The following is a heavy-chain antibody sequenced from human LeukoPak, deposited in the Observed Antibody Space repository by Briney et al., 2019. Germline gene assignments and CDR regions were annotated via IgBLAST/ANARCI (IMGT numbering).Heavy chain of an antibody. V-gene: IGHV5-51*01. J-gene: IGHJ4*02. CDR1: GYDFTNYW. CDR2: TYPGNSDT. D-gene: IGHD5-18*01. CDR3: ARQRGSYAYDY. Sequence: GESLKTSCKHSGYDFTNYWIAWVRQMPGKGLQWMGITYPGNSDTGYSPSFQGQVTISADKSFSTAYLQWSSLKAPDTAIYYCARQRGSYAYDYWGQGTLVTVSS.